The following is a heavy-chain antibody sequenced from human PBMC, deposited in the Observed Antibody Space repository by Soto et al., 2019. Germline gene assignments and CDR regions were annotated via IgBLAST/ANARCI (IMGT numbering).Heavy chain of an antibody. J-gene: IGHJ4*02. D-gene: IGHD3-9*01. Sequence: GGSLRLSCAASGFTFKNYAMHWVRQAPGKGLEWVAVISYDGSIEFYADSVKGRFTISRDDFKNTMFLQMGSLRVEDTAVYYCARGLPDFDWRLPFGYWGQGTPVTVSS. V-gene: IGHV3-30-3*01. CDR3: ARGLPDFDWRLPFGY. CDR2: ISYDGSIE. CDR1: GFTFKNYA.